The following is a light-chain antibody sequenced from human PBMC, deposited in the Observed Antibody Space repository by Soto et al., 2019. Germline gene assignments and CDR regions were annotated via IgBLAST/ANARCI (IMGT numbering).Light chain of an antibody. CDR2: GAS. J-gene: IGKJ1*01. V-gene: IGKV1-6*01. Sequence: IQMTQSPSTLSASAGDRVTINCRASQNVNDYLAWYQQKPGNSPKVLIYGASNLQSGVPPRFSGSGSGTDFTLAISILQAEDAVTYYSPQAINHPWPFGQGTKLDI. CDR3: PQAINHPWP. CDR1: QNVNDY.